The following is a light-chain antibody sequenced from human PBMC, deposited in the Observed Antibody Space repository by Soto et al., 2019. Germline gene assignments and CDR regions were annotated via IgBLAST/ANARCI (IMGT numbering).Light chain of an antibody. CDR1: QNIRTY. V-gene: IGKV3-15*01. CDR3: LTKGT. Sequence: MTQSPSSLSASVGDRVTITCQASQNIRTYLNWYQQKPGQAPRLLIYGASTRATGIPARFSGSGSGTEFTLTISSLQSEDFAVYYCLTKGTFGQGTKVEIK. J-gene: IGKJ1*01. CDR2: GAS.